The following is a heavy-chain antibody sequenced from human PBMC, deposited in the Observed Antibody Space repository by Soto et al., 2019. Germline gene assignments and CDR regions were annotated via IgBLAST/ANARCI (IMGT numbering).Heavy chain of an antibody. CDR3: AREGDRYGTVCFDS. D-gene: IGHD1-1*01. CDR2: IPVIGERR. Sequence: WGSLRLSCAASGFTFISYGIIFFRQSPGKGLEWVAGIPVIGERRYYADSVKGRFTISRDNAKNTLYLQMNSLRVEDAAVYFCAREGDRYGTVCFDSWGQGTLVTVSS. CDR1: GFTFISYG. V-gene: IGHV3-23*01. J-gene: IGHJ4*02.